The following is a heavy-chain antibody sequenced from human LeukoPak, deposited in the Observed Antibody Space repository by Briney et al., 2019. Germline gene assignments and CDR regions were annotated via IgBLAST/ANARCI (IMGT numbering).Heavy chain of an antibody. J-gene: IGHJ4*02. CDR1: GFTVSSNY. V-gene: IGHV3-21*01. Sequence: GGSLRLSCAASGFTVSSNYMNWVRQAPGKGLEWVSSISSSSSYIYYADSVKGRFTISRDNAKNSLYLQMNSLRAEDTAVYYCAREQQLANHFDYWGQGTLVTVSS. CDR3: AREQQLANHFDY. D-gene: IGHD6-13*01. CDR2: ISSSSSYI.